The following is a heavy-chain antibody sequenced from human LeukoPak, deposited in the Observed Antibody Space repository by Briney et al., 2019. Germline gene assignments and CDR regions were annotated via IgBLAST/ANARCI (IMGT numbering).Heavy chain of an antibody. Sequence: QSGGSLRLSCAASGFTFSSYWMSWVRQAPGKGLEWVANIKQDGSEKYYVDSVKGRFTISRDNAKNSLYLQMNSLRAEDTAVYYCARDHHDSSGYAFDIWGQGTMVTVSS. CDR1: GFTFSSYW. J-gene: IGHJ3*02. V-gene: IGHV3-7*01. D-gene: IGHD3-22*01. CDR3: ARDHHDSSGYAFDI. CDR2: IKQDGSEK.